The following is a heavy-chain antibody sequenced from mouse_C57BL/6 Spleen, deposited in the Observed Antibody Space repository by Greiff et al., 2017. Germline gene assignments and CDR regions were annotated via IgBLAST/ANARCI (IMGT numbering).Heavy chain of an antibody. Sequence: EVKLLQSGPVLVKPGASVKMSCKASGYTFTDYYMNWVKQSHGKSLEWIGVINPYNGGTSYNQKFKGKATLTVDKSSSTAYMELNSLTSEDSAVYYCARKGYDYAMDYWGQGTSVTVSS. CDR2: INPYNGGT. D-gene: IGHD3-1*01. CDR1: GYTFTDYY. J-gene: IGHJ4*01. CDR3: ARKGYDYAMDY. V-gene: IGHV1-19*01.